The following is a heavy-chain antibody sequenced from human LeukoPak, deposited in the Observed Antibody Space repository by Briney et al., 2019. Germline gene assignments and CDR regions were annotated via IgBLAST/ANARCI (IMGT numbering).Heavy chain of an antibody. CDR1: GGTFSSYA. CDR2: IIPIFGTA. CDR3: AREGTAYCGGDCYPD. J-gene: IGHJ4*02. V-gene: IGHV1-69*05. D-gene: IGHD2-21*02. Sequence: ASVKVSCKASGGTFSSYAISWVRQAPGQGLEWMGGIIPIFGTANYAQKFQGRVTITTDESTSTAYMELSSLRSEDTAVYYCAREGTAYCGGDCYPDWGQGTLVTVS.